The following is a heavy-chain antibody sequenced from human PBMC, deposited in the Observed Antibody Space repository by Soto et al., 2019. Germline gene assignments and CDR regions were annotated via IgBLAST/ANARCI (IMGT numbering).Heavy chain of an antibody. CDR3: AGFRVDGAAVP. Sequence: QLVESGGGLVQPGQSLRLSCAASGFVFSNYWMHWVRQTPGKGLVWVSRINGDGSSTSYADSVRGRFTISRDNAKNALYLQMASLRAEATALYYGAGFRVDGAAVPWGQEPWSPSSQ. D-gene: IGHD4-17*01. J-gene: IGHJ5*02. CDR1: GFVFSNYW. CDR2: INGDGSST. V-gene: IGHV3-74*01.